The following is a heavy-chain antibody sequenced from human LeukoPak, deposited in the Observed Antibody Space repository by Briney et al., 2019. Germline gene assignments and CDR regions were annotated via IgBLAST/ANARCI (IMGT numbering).Heavy chain of an antibody. CDR3: AREGRAAAGMYYMDV. V-gene: IGHV3-53*01. D-gene: IGHD6-13*01. CDR2: IYSGGST. J-gene: IGHJ6*03. Sequence: PSETLSLTCTVSGGSISSSSYYWGWIRQPPGKGLEWVSVIYSGGSTYYADSVKGRFTISRDNSKNTLYLQMNSLRAEDTAVYYCAREGRAAAGMYYMDVWGKGTTVTISS. CDR1: GGSISSSSYY.